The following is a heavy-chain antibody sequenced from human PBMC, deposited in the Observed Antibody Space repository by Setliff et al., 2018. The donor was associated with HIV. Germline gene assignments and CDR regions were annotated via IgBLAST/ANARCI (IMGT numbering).Heavy chain of an antibody. V-gene: IGHV3-23*01. CDR3: AGESSIAVAEYFQH. D-gene: IGHD6-19*01. Sequence: PGGSLRLSCAASGFTFSSYAMSWVRQAPGKGLEWVSAISGSGGSTYYADSVKGRFTISRDNSKNTLDLQMNSLRAEDTAVYYCAGESSIAVAEYFQHWGQGTLVTVSS. CDR2: ISGSGGST. CDR1: GFTFSSYA. J-gene: IGHJ1*01.